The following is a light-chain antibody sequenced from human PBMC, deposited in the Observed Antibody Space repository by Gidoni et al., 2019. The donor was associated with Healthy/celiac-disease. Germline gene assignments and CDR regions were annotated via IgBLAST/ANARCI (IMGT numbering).Light chain of an antibody. J-gene: IGKJ3*01. V-gene: IGKV3-11*01. CDR3: QQRSNFLT. Sequence: EIVLTQSPATLSLSPGERATLSCRASQSVSSYLAWYQQKPSQAPRLLIYDASNRATGIPARFSGSGSGTDFTLTISSLEPEDFAVYYCQQRSNFLTFGPGTKVDIK. CDR2: DAS. CDR1: QSVSSY.